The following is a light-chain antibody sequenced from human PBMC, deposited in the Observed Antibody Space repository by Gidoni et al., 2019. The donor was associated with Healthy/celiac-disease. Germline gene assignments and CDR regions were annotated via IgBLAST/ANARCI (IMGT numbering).Light chain of an antibody. V-gene: IGKV1-NL1*01. Sequence: DIQTTQSPSSLSASVGDRVTITCRASQGISNSLAWYQQKPGKAPKLLLYAASRLESGVPSRFSGSGSGTDYTLTISSLQPEDVATYYCQQYYSTPRTFGPGTKVDIK. CDR2: AAS. CDR1: QGISNS. CDR3: QQYYSTPRT. J-gene: IGKJ3*01.